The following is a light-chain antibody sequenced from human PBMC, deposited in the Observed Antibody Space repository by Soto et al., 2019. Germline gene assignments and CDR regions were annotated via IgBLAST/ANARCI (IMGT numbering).Light chain of an antibody. V-gene: IGLV2-14*01. CDR2: EVS. Sequence: QSALTQPASVSGSPGQSITISCTGTSSDVGGSNYVSWYQQHPGKAPKLMIYEVSNRPSGVSNRVSGSKSGNTASLNISGLPAEDEADYYCSSYTSSSTLVFGTGTKLTVL. CDR1: SSDVGGSNY. J-gene: IGLJ1*01. CDR3: SSYTSSSTLV.